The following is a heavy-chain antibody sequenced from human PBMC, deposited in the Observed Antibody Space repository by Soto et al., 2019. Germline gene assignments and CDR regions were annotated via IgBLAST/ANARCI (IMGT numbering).Heavy chain of an antibody. V-gene: IGHV4-61*01. CDR1: GGSVNIVTYY. Sequence: PSETLSLTCTVPGGSVNIVTYYCSWIRQPPGKGLEWIGFIHYSGSTNYNPSLKSRVTMSVDTSKNQFSLKLTSVNAADTAVYYCTRGGDAYKNGHWGQGTLVTVSS. CDR2: IHYSGST. D-gene: IGHD2-21*01. CDR3: TRGGDAYKNGH. J-gene: IGHJ4*02.